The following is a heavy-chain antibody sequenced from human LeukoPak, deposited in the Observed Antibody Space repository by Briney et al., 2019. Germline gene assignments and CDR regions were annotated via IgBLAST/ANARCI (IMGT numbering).Heavy chain of an antibody. Sequence: SETLSLTCTVSGGSISSYYWSWIRQPPGKRLEWIGYIYYSGSTNYNPSLKSRVTISVDTSKNQFSLKLSSVTAADTAVYYCARDHPNQYYYDSSGYYSSSGMDVWGQGTTVTVSS. CDR1: GGSISSYY. CDR3: ARDHPNQYYYDSSGYYSSSGMDV. J-gene: IGHJ6*02. CDR2: IYYSGST. D-gene: IGHD3-22*01. V-gene: IGHV4-59*01.